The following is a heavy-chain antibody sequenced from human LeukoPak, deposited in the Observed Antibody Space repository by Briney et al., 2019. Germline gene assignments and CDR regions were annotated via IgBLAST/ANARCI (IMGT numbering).Heavy chain of an antibody. D-gene: IGHD1-26*01. CDR1: GFTFSSYA. CDR2: XSXSXXGT. CDR3: VKDLGRYRNNCFDY. Sequence: GGSLRLSCAASGFTFSSYAMXXVRQAPEKGXXXXXXXSXSXXGTYYXDSVKXXXTXSRDDSKNTLYLQMNSLRAEDTAVYYCVKDLGRYRNNCFDYWGQGTLVTVSS. J-gene: IGHJ4*02. V-gene: IGHV3-23*01.